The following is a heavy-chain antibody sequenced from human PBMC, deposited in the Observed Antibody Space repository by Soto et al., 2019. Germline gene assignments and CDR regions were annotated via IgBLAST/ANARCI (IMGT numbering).Heavy chain of an antibody. CDR2: ISASGGSP. Sequence: EGSLRLSCAASGFTFSSYAMTWVRLAPGKGLEWVSAISASGGSPYYAVSVKGRFTISRDNSKNTLYLQMSSLRAEDTAVYYCANAAARIQSFFDYWGQGTLVTVSS. V-gene: IGHV3-23*01. CDR3: ANAAARIQSFFDY. CDR1: GFTFSSYA. J-gene: IGHJ4*02.